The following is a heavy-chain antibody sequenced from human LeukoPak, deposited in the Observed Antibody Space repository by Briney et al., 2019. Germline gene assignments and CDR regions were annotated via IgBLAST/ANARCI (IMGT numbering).Heavy chain of an antibody. Sequence: PGGSLRLSCAASGFTFSSYGMHWVRQAPGKGLEWVAVISYDGSNKYYADSVKGRFTISRDNSKNTLYLQMNSLRAEDTAVYYCAKDWLRGYSYGFWGLQDAFDIWGQGTMVTVSS. J-gene: IGHJ3*02. CDR2: ISYDGSNK. CDR3: AKDWLRGYSYGFWGLQDAFDI. V-gene: IGHV3-30*18. D-gene: IGHD5-18*01. CDR1: GFTFSSYG.